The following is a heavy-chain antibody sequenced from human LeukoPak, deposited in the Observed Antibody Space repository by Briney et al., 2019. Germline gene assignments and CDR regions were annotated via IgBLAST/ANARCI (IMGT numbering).Heavy chain of an antibody. D-gene: IGHD5-18*01. J-gene: IGHJ4*02. V-gene: IGHV4-59*01. Sequence: ASETLSLTCTVSGGSISSYYWSWIRQPPGKGLEWIGYIYYSGSTNHNPSLKSRVTISVDTSKNQFSLKLSSVTAADTAVYYCARDRRYSYGYDYWGQGTLVTVSS. CDR3: ARDRRYSYGYDY. CDR2: IYYSGST. CDR1: GGSISSYY.